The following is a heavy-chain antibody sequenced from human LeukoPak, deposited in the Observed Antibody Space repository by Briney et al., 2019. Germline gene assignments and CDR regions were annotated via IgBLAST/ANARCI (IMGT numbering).Heavy chain of an antibody. V-gene: IGHV3-74*03. Sequence: PGGSLRLSCAASGFTFSNYWIHWVRQAPGMGLVWVSRIDNAGSITTYADSVKGRFTISRDNAENTLYLQMNSLRVEDTAVYYCVRSAFHAGSGNYYDYWGQGTLVTVSS. CDR1: GFTFSNYW. CDR2: IDNAGSIT. J-gene: IGHJ4*02. CDR3: VRSAFHAGSGNYYDY. D-gene: IGHD3-22*01.